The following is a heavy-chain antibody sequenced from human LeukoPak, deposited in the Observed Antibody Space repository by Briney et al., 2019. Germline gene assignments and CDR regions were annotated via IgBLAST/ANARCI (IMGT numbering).Heavy chain of an antibody. CDR1: GFTFSNYH. CDR2: IKINGAGT. CDR3: AKDLGYDSNNYYSPFDY. V-gene: IGHV3-23*01. Sequence: GGSLRLSCAASGFTFSNYHMNWVRRAPGQGLEWVSTIKINGAGTHYADSVRGRFTISRDDSKNTLYLQMDSLRAEDTAVYYCAKDLGYDSNNYYSPFDYWGQGTLVTVSS. D-gene: IGHD3-22*01. J-gene: IGHJ4*02.